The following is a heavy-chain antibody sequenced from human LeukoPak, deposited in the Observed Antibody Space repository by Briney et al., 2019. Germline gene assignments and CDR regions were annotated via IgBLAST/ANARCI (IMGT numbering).Heavy chain of an antibody. CDR2: MNPNSGNT. CDR3: ARANYYYDSSGYYYVAFDI. V-gene: IGHV1-8*02. D-gene: IGHD3-22*01. CDR1: GYTFTSYD. J-gene: IGHJ3*02. Sequence: ASVKASCKASGYTFTSYDINWVRQATGQGLEWMGWMNPNSGNTGYAQKFQGRVTMTRDTSISTAYMELSRLRSDDTAVHYCARANYYYDSSGYYYVAFDIWGQGTMVTVSS.